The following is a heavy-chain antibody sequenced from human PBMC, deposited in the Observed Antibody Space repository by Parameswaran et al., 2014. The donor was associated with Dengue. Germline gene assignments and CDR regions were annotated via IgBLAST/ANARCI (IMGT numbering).Heavy chain of an antibody. CDR2: IYYSGST. V-gene: IGHV4-39*01. D-gene: IGHD6-19*01. CDR3: ARRTPEWLVRGAFDY. Sequence: VRQAPGKGLEWIGSIYYSGSTYYNPSLKSRVTISVDTSKNQFSLKLSSVTAADTAVYYCARRTPEWLVRGAFDYWGQGTLVTVSS. J-gene: IGHJ4*02.